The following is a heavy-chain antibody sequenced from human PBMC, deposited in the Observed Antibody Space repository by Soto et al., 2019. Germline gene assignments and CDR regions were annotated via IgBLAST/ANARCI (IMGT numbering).Heavy chain of an antibody. CDR1: GYTFTSYD. CDR2: MNPNRGNT. V-gene: IGHV1-8*01. D-gene: IGHD3-10*01. Sequence: QVQLVQSGAEVKKPGASVKVSCKASGYTFTSYDINWVRQATGQGLEWMGWMNPNRGNTGYAQKFQGRVTMTRNTSISTAYMELSSLRSDDTAVYYCARGLPWYYYGSGSYSRTGPGLFDYWGQGTLVTVSS. CDR3: ARGLPWYYYGSGSYSRTGPGLFDY. J-gene: IGHJ4*02.